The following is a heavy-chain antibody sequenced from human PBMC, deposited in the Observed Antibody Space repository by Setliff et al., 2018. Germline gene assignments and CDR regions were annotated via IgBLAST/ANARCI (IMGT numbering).Heavy chain of an antibody. CDR1: GFTFSSYS. J-gene: IGHJ1*01. CDR3: ASPIAMVRGVKPEYFQH. CDR2: ISSSSSTI. D-gene: IGHD3-10*01. Sequence: GGSLRLSCGASGFTFSSYSMKWVRQAPGKGLEWVSYISSSSSTIYYADSVKGRFTISRDNAKNSLYLQMNSLRAEDTAVYYCASPIAMVRGVKPEYFQHWGQGTLVTVSS. V-gene: IGHV3-48*04.